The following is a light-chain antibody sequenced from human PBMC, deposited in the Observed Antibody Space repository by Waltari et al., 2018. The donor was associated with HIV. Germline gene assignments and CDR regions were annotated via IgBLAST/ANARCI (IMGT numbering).Light chain of an antibody. Sequence: QSALTQPPSVSGSPGQSVTISCTGTSSDVGTYNRVSWYQQPPGTAPKVVIYEVSNGPSGVPDLFSGSKSGNTASRTISGRQAEDEADYYCSSFTTSSTLIFGGGTRLTVL. J-gene: IGLJ2*01. CDR3: SSFTTSSTLI. CDR1: SSDVGTYNR. V-gene: IGLV2-18*02. CDR2: EVS.